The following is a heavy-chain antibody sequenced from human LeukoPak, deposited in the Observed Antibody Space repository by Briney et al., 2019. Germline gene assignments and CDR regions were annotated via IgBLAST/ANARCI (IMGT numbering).Heavy chain of an antibody. CDR3: ARVMGKQQHLYRNHYNWFDP. J-gene: IGHJ5*02. Sequence: SETLSLTCTVSGGSISSHYWSWIRQPPGKGLEWIGYIYYSGSTNYNPSLKSRVTISVDTSKNQFSLKLSSVTAADTAVYYCARVMGKQQHLYRNHYNWFDPWGQGTLVTVSS. V-gene: IGHV4-59*11. CDR2: IYYSGST. D-gene: IGHD1-14*01. CDR1: GGSISSHY.